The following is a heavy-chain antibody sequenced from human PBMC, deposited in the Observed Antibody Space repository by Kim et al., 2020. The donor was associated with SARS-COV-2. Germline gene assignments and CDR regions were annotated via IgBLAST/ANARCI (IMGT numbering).Heavy chain of an antibody. CDR1: GYTFTSYA. V-gene: IGHV7-4-1*02. D-gene: IGHD3-22*01. CDR2: INTNTGNP. CDR3: ARDTDPAYYDSSGYLHFDY. Sequence: ASVKVSCEASGYTFTSYAMNWVRQAPGQGLEWMGWINTNTGNPTYAQGFTGRFVFSLDTSVSTAYLQISSLKAEDTAVYYCARDTDPAYYDSSGYLHFDYWGQGTLVTVSS. J-gene: IGHJ4*02.